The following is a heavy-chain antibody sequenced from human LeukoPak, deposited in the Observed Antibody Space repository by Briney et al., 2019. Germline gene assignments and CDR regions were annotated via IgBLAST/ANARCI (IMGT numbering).Heavy chain of an antibody. D-gene: IGHD6-13*01. CDR2: IYYSGST. CDR3: ARHGSSWSLDY. V-gene: IGHV4-39*01. CDR1: GGSISSSSYY. Sequence: SETLSLTCTVSGGSISSSSYYWGWIRQPPGKGLEWIGSIYYSGSTYYNPSLKSRVTISVDTSKNQFSLKLSSVTAADTAVYYCARHGSSWSLDYWGQGTLVTVSS. J-gene: IGHJ4*02.